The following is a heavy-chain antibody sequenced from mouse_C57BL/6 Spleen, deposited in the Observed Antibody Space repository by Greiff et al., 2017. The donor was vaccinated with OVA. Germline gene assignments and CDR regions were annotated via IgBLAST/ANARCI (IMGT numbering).Heavy chain of an antibody. CDR1: GYTFTSYW. V-gene: IGHV1-52*01. J-gene: IGHJ3*01. Sequence: VQLQQSGAELVRPGSSVKLSCKASGYTFTSYWMHWVKQRPIQGLEWIGNIDPSDSETHYNQKFKDKATLTVDKSSSTAYMQLSSLTSEDSAVYDCAREDYGSSYFAYWGQGTLVTVSA. D-gene: IGHD1-1*01. CDR3: AREDYGSSYFAY. CDR2: IDPSDSET.